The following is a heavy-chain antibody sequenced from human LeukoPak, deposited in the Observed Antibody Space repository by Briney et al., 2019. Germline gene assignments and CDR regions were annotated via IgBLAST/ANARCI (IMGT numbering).Heavy chain of an antibody. D-gene: IGHD3-22*01. V-gene: IGHV4-4*07. Sequence: SESLSLTCTVSGCSISSYYWGWVRQPAGKGLEWIGRIYTSGSTNYNPSLKSRVTMSVDTSKNQFSLKLSSVTAADTAVYYCASDYYDSSGRTDYWGPGTLVTVSS. CDR1: GCSISSYY. CDR3: ASDYYDSSGRTDY. CDR2: IYTSGST. J-gene: IGHJ4*02.